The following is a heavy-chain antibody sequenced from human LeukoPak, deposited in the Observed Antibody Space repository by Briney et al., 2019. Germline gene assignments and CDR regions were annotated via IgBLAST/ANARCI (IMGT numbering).Heavy chain of an antibody. CDR3: ARDPVEWELLLDY. D-gene: IGHD1-26*01. CDR1: GFTFSSYW. V-gene: IGHV3-7*01. CDR2: MNIDGSEK. Sequence: GGSLRLSCAASGFTFSSYWMGWVRQAPGKRLEWVANMNIDGSEKYYANSAKGRFTISRDNARNSVYLQMNSLRVEDTAVYYCARDPVEWELLLDYWGQGTLVAVSS. J-gene: IGHJ4*02.